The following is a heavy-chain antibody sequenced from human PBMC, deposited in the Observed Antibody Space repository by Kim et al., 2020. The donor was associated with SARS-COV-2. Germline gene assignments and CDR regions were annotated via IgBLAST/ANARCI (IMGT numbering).Heavy chain of an antibody. J-gene: IGHJ4*02. CDR3: ARREDCSGGSCSSGTFDY. CDR2: INHSGST. CDR1: GGSFSGYY. V-gene: IGHV4-34*01. D-gene: IGHD2-15*01. Sequence: SETLSLTCAVYGGSFSGYYWSWIRQPPGKGLEWIGEINHSGSTNYNPSLKSRVTISVDTSKNQFSLKLSSVTAADTAVYYCARREDCSGGSCSSGTFDYWGQGTLVTVSS.